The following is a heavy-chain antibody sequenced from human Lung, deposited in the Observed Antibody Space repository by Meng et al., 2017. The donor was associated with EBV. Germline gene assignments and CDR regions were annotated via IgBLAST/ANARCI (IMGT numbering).Heavy chain of an antibody. J-gene: IGHJ4*02. CDR1: GYIFTSYI. CDR2: INTNTGNP. V-gene: IGHV7-4-1*02. Sequence: QEQLVQSGSELKKPGASVKVSCKASGYIFTSYILNWVRQAPGQGLEWMGWINTNTGNPTYAQGFTGRFVFSLDTSVSTAYLQISSLEAEDTAVYYCVRGLRIVTTIYYFDYWGQGTLVTVSS. CDR3: VRGLRIVTTIYYFDY. D-gene: IGHD5-12*01.